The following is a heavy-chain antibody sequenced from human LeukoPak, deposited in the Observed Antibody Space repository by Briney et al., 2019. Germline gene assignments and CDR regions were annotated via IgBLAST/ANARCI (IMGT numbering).Heavy chain of an antibody. Sequence: GGSLRLSCAASGFTFSSYSMNWARQAPGKGLEWLSYISSSSSTRYYADSVKGRFTISRDNAKNSLYLQMNSLRAEDTAVYYCAKDLSGWSPDKQYFQHWGQSTLVTVSS. CDR2: ISSSSSTR. CDR1: GFTFSSYS. V-gene: IGHV3-48*04. CDR3: AKDLSGWSPDKQYFQH. J-gene: IGHJ1*01. D-gene: IGHD2-15*01.